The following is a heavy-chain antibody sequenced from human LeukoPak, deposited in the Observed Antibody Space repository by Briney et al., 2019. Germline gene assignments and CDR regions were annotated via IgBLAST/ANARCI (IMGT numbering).Heavy chain of an antibody. V-gene: IGHV3-74*01. CDR2: INSDGSST. D-gene: IGHD3-22*01. Sequence: PGGSLRLSCAASGFTFSSYWMHWVRQAPGKGLVWVSRINSDGSSTSYADSAKGRFTISRDNAKNTLYLQMNSLRAEDTAVYYCARGYYDSSGYYSDAFDIWGQGTMVTVSS. J-gene: IGHJ3*02. CDR1: GFTFSSYW. CDR3: ARGYYDSSGYYSDAFDI.